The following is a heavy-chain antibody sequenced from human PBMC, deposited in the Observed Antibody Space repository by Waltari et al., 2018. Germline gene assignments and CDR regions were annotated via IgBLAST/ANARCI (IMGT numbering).Heavy chain of an antibody. CDR3: ARGPFSYSSGTQSH. CDR1: GFTFDNFW. V-gene: IGHV3-74*01. J-gene: IGHJ4*02. Sequence: EVRLVESGGGSVKPGESLRLSFVVSGFTFDNFWMHWVRQVPGKGLVWVSRINPYGTDTTYAGSVKGRFTMSRDNSRNTLYLEMTGLRVDDSAVYYCARGPFSYSSGTQSHWGRGALVTVSS. CDR2: INPYGTDT. D-gene: IGHD1-7*01.